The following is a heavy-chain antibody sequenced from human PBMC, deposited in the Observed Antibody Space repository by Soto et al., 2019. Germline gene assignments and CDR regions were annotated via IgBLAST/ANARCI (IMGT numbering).Heavy chain of an antibody. CDR2: ISSSSTNI. J-gene: IGHJ4*02. D-gene: IGHD2-2*02. Sequence: GGSLRLSCAASGFTFSTYNMNWVRQAPGKGLAWVSSISSSSTNIYQADSVKGRFTISRDNAKNSLYLQMNSLRAEDTAVYYCARASYCSSTSCYSGNIDYWGKGTLVNV. V-gene: IGHV3-21*01. CDR1: GFTFSTYN. CDR3: ARASYCSSTSCYSGNIDY.